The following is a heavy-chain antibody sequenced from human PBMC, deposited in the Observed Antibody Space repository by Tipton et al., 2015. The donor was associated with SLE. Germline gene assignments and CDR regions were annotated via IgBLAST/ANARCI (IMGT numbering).Heavy chain of an antibody. D-gene: IGHD1-1*01. V-gene: IGHV3-7*01. CDR1: GFTFSSFY. CDR2: MNQDGSGK. J-gene: IGHJ6*02. Sequence: GSLRLSCAASGFTFSSFYMTWVRQAPGMGLEWVANMNQDGSGKYYVDSVKGRFTIFRDNAKNYLYLQMNSLRADDTAVYYCARDQLGYGMDVWGQGTTVIVSS. CDR3: ARDQLGYGMDV.